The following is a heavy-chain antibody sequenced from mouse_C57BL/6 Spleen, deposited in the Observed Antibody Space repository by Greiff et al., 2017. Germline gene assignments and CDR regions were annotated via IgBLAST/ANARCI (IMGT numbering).Heavy chain of an antibody. CDR3: ARRGLTVYFDY. V-gene: IGHV1-69*01. Sequence: VQLQQPGAELVMPGASVKLSCKASGYTFTSYWMHWVKQRPGQGLEWIGEIDPSDSYTNYNQKFKGKSTLTVDKSSSTAYMQLSSLTSEDSAVYYCARRGLTVYFDYWGQGTTLTVSS. CDR1: GYTFTSYW. CDR2: IDPSDSYT. D-gene: IGHD4-1*01. J-gene: IGHJ2*01.